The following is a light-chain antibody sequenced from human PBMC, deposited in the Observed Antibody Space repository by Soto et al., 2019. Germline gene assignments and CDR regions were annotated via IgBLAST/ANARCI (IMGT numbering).Light chain of an antibody. CDR3: NSYTSISTYF. Sequence: QPVLTQPASVSGSPGQSITISCSGSSSDVGGFNYVSWYQQHPGKAPKLMIYDVTNRPSGVSYRFSGSKSGNTASLTISGLQVMDEADYYCNSYTSISTYFCGTGTKVTVL. CDR2: DVT. V-gene: IGLV2-14*03. CDR1: SSDVGGFNY. J-gene: IGLJ1*01.